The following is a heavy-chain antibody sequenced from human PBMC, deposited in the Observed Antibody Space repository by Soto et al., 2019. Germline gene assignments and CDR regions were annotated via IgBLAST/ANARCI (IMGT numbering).Heavy chain of an antibody. CDR3: AHSYSSSPDDGFDV. Sequence: QITLKESGQPLVQPTQILTLTCTLSGFSLTTRGVGVGWIRQPPGEALEWLALIYWDDDERYSPSLRSRLTITKDTSKNQVVLTMTNMEPVDTGTYYCAHSYSSSPDDGFDVWGQGTRVTVSS. D-gene: IGHD6-6*01. CDR1: GFSLTTRGVG. V-gene: IGHV2-5*02. CDR2: IYWDDDE. J-gene: IGHJ3*01.